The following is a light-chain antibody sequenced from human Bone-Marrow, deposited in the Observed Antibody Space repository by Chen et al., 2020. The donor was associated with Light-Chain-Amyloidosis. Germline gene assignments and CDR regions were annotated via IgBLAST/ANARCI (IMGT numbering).Light chain of an antibody. V-gene: IGKV3-20*01. J-gene: IGKJ4*01. CDR1: QTISSNY. Sequence: EIVLTQSPGTLSLSPGEGANPSCRASQTISSNYLTWYQQKFGQAPRLLIYGSSSRATGIPDRFTGSESGTDCTLTINRLEPEDFAMYYCQQYGTSPLTFGGGTKVEIK. CDR3: QQYGTSPLT. CDR2: GSS.